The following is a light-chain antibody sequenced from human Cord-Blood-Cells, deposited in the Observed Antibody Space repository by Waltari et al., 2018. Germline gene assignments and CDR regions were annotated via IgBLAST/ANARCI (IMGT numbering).Light chain of an antibody. Sequence: QSALTQPASVSGSPGQSITISCTGTSSDVGSYTLVSWYQQHPGKAPKHMMYEGSKRPSGVSNRFSGSKSGNTASLTLSGLQAEDEADYYCCSYAGSSTWVFGGGTKLTVL. CDR2: EGS. CDR1: SSDVGSYTL. V-gene: IGLV2-23*01. J-gene: IGLJ3*02. CDR3: CSYAGSSTWV.